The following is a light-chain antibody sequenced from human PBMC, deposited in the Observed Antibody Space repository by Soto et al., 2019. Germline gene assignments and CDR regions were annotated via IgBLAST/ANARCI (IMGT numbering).Light chain of an antibody. J-gene: IGKJ1*01. CDR1: ESVHKG. CDR3: QQYHGSSLT. V-gene: IGKV1-5*01. CDR2: DAS. Sequence: DIQMAQSPPALSASVGDRVTITCRASESVHKGLAWYQQKAGKAPKVLIYDASTLETGVPSRFSGSGSGTEFALTISSLQPNDSATYFCQQYHGSSLTFAQGTKVEI.